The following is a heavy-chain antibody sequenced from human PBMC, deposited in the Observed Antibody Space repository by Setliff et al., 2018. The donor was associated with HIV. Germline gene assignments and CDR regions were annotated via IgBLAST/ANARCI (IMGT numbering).Heavy chain of an antibody. CDR3: ASICSSTNCPSVNMNV. CDR1: GLTFSNYW. V-gene: IGHV3-7*01. D-gene: IGHD2-2*01. CDR2: TNQDGSER. Sequence: GVLRLSCAASGLTFSNYWMTWVRQAPGKGLEWVGKTNQDGSERYYGDSVKGRFTIFRDNAESSLYLQMDSLRGEDTAMYFCASICSSTNCPSVNMNVWGQGTMVTVSS. J-gene: IGHJ6*02.